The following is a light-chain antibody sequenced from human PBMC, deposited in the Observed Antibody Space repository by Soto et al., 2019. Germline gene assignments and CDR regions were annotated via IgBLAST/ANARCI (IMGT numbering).Light chain of an antibody. V-gene: IGLV2-23*02. CDR2: EVS. Sequence: QSVLTQPASVSGSPGQSITISCTGTSSDVGSYNLVSWYQQHPGKAPKLMIYEVSKRPSGVSNRFSGSKSGNTASLTISGVQAEDEADYYCCSYAGSGTLVFGGGTKVTVL. CDR3: CSYAGSGTLV. J-gene: IGLJ2*01. CDR1: SSDVGSYNL.